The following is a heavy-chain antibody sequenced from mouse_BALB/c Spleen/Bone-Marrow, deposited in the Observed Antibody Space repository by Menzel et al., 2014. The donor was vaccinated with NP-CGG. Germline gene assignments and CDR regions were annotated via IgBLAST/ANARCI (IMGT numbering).Heavy chain of an antibody. CDR1: GYTFTSYT. V-gene: IGHV1-4*01. D-gene: IGHD1-1*01. CDR3: ARSLRWYFDV. J-gene: IGHJ1*01. CDR2: INPSSGYT. Sequence: QVQLKQSGAELARPGASVKMSCKASGYTFTSYTMHWVKQRPGQGLEWIGYINPSSGYTNYNQKFKDMATLTADKSSSTAYMQLSSLTSEDSAVYYCARSLRWYFDVWGAGTTVTVSS.